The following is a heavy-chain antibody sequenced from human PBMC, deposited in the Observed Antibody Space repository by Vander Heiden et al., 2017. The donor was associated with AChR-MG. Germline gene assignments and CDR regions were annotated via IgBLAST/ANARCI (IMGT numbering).Heavy chain of an antibody. CDR1: AFTFSSYG. CDR3: AKDLTNPWFDY. J-gene: IGHJ4*02. D-gene: IGHD2-8*01. Sequence: QVQLVESGGGVVQPGRSLRLSCAASAFTFSSYGMHWVRQAPGKGLEWVAVISYDGSNKYYADSVKGRFTISRDNSKNTLYLQMNSLRAEDTAVYYCAKDLTNPWFDYWGQGTLVTVSS. CDR2: ISYDGSNK. V-gene: IGHV3-30*18.